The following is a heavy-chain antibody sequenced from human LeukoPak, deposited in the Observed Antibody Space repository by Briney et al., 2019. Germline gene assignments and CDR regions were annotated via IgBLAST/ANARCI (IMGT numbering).Heavy chain of an antibody. CDR2: ISGSGAST. CDR3: ANLHYDILTGYIYYFDY. D-gene: IGHD3-9*01. CDR1: EFTFSTYG. V-gene: IGHV3-23*01. Sequence: GVTLRLSCAASEFTFSTYGMSWVRQAPGKGLEWVSSISGSGASTYYADSVKGRFTISRDNSKNTLYLQMNSLRAEDTAVYYCANLHYDILTGYIYYFDYWGQGTLVTVSS. J-gene: IGHJ4*02.